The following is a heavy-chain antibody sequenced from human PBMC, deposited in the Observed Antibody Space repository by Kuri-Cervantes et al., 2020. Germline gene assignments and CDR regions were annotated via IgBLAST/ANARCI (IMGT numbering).Heavy chain of an antibody. CDR1: GGSISSSSYY. CDR2: IYYSGST. J-gene: IGHJ5*02. V-gene: IGHV4-39*07. CDR3: ARTVTMIVVSNSENWFDP. Sequence: ESLKISCTVSGGSISSSSYYWGWIRQPPGKGLEWIGSIYYSGSTYYNPSLKSRVTISVDTSKNQFSLKLSSVTAADTAVYYCARTVTMIVVSNSENWFDPWGQGTLVTVSS. D-gene: IGHD3-22*01.